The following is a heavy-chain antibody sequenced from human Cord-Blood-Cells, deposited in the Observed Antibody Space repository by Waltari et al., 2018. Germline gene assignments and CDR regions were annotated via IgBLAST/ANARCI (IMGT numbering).Heavy chain of an antibody. CDR3: ARQGVRDSSSSEDHAFDI. V-gene: IGHV4-39*01. CDR2: IYYSGST. D-gene: IGHD6-6*01. Sequence: QLQLQESGPGLVKPSETLSLTCPVSGGSISSSSSYWGWIRQPPGKGLEWIGSIYYSGSTYYNPSLKSRVTISVDTSKNQFSLKLSSVTAADTAVYYCARQGVRDSSSSEDHAFDIWGQGTMVTVSS. CDR1: GGSISSSSSY. J-gene: IGHJ3*02.